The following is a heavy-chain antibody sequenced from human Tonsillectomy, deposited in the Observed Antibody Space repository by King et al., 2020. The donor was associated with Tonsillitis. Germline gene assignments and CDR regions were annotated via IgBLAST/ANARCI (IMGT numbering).Heavy chain of an antibody. CDR2: IDSSGGTI. CDR3: SRDVVDTGDY. Sequence: VQLVESGGGLVQPGGSLRLSCAASGFTFSSYEMNWVRQAPGKGLEWLSYIDSSGGTIYYADSVKGRFTISRDNAKNSLYLQMNSLRVEDTAVYYCSRDVVDTGDYWGQGTLVTVSS. D-gene: IGHD5-18*01. V-gene: IGHV3-48*03. CDR1: GFTFSSYE. J-gene: IGHJ4*02.